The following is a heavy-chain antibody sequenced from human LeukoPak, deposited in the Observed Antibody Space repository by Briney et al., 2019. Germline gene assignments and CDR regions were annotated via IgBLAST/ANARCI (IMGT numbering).Heavy chain of an antibody. CDR1: GGSFSGYY. V-gene: IGHV4-34*01. CDR2: INHSGST. J-gene: IGHJ5*02. D-gene: IGHD5-18*01. Sequence: SETLSLTCAVYGGSFSGYYWSWIRQPPGKGLEWIGEINHSGSTNYNPSLKSRVTISVDTYKNQFSLKLSSVTAADTAVYYCARGVRWIQFRNWFDPWGQGTLVTVSS. CDR3: ARGVRWIQFRNWFDP.